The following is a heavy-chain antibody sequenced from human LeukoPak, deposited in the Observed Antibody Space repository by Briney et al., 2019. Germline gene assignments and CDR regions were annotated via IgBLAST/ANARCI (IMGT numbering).Heavy chain of an antibody. CDR2: IYYSGST. V-gene: IGHV4-39*07. J-gene: IGHJ3*02. CDR1: GGSISSSSYY. Sequence: KPSETLSLTCTVSGGSISSSSYYWGWIRQPPGKGLEWIGSIYYSGSTYYNPSLKSRVTISVDTSKNQFSLKLSSVTAADTAVYYCARLDSSGYYSNAFDIWGQGTMVTVSS. CDR3: ARLDSSGYYSNAFDI. D-gene: IGHD3-22*01.